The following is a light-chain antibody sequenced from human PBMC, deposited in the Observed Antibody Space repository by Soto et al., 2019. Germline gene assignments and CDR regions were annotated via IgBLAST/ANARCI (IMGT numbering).Light chain of an antibody. V-gene: IGKV2-24*01. Sequence: DIVMTQTPLASAVTLGQSASISCRSSQSLVHSDGNTSLSWLQQRPSQPTRLLIYKSSIRFSGVPDRFSGSGAGTDFTLTISRVEAEDVEIYYCMQSTHHPLTFGGGTKLEI. CDR1: QSLVHSDGNTS. CDR3: MQSTHHPLT. CDR2: KSS. J-gene: IGKJ4*01.